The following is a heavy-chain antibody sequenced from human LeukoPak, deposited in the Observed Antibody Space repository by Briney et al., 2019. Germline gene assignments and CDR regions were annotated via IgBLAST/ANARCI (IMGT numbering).Heavy chain of an antibody. CDR3: ARVIRGYSYGYYFDY. Sequence: SETLSLTCTVSGGSISSYYWSWIRQPPGKGLEWIGYIYYSGSTNYNPSLKSRVTISVDTSKNQFSLKLSSVTAADTAVYYCARVIRGYSYGYYFDYWGQGTLVTVSS. V-gene: IGHV4-59*01. J-gene: IGHJ4*02. D-gene: IGHD5-18*01. CDR2: IYYSGST. CDR1: GGSISSYY.